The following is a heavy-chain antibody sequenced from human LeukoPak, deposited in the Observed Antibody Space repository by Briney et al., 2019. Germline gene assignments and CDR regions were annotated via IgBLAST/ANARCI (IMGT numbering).Heavy chain of an antibody. Sequence: PSETLSLTCTVSGGSISSRSHYWGWIRQPPGKGLEWIGSISYSGRTYYSVSLKSRLTISVDTSKNQFSLKLTSVTAADTAVYYCARQSCTTTSCYSDYWGQGTLVTVSS. CDR3: ARQSCTTTSCYSDY. D-gene: IGHD2-2*01. J-gene: IGHJ4*02. CDR2: ISYSGRT. V-gene: IGHV4-39*01. CDR1: GGSISSRSHY.